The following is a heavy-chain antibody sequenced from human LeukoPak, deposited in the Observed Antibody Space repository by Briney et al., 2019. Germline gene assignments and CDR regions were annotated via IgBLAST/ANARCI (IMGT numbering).Heavy chain of an antibody. CDR1: GYTFTGYY. V-gene: IGHV1-2*02. D-gene: IGHD3-3*01. J-gene: IGHJ3*02. CDR3: ARVGVSDYDFWSGYYRDAFDI. Sequence: ASVKVSCKASGYTFTGYYMHWVRQAPGQGLEWMGWINPNSGGTNYAQKFQGRVTMTRDTSISTAYMELSRLRSDDTAVYYCARVGVSDYDFWSGYYRDAFDIWGQGTMVTVSS. CDR2: INPNSGGT.